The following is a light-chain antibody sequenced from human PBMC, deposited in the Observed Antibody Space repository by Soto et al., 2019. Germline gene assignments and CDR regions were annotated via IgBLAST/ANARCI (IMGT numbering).Light chain of an antibody. V-gene: IGKV1-39*01. J-gene: IGKJ2*02. CDR2: DAS. CDR3: QQSYSTPRT. CDR1: QSISSY. Sequence: DIQMTQSPSSLSASVGDRVTLTCRASQSISSYLIWYQQKPGKAPKLLIYDASSLQSGVPSRFSGSGSGTDFTLTISSLQPEDFATYYCQQSYSTPRTFGQGTKLEIK.